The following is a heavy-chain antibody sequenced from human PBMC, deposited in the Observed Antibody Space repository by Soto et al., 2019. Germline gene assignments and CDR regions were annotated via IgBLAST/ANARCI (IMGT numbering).Heavy chain of an antibody. CDR2: IYYSGST. V-gene: IGHV4-30-4*01. CDR1: GGSISSGDYY. J-gene: IGHJ4*02. D-gene: IGHD2-8*02. CDR3: TRCTSTGGCDY. Sequence: SETLSLTCTVSGGSISSGDYYWGWIRQPPGKGLEWIGYIYYSGSTYYNPSLKSRVTINPDTPKNHFSLQLNSVTPEDTALYFCTRCTSTGGCDYWGQGTLVTVSS.